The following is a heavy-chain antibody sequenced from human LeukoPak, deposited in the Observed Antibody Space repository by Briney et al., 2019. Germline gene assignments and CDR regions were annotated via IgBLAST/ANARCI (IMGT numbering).Heavy chain of an antibody. CDR3: AREPGFDSSGYLNWFDP. Sequence: SSETLSLTCTVSGGSISSYYWSWIRQPPGKGLEWFACISYSGSTKYNPSLKSRVTISVDTSKNQLSLKLSSVTAADTAVYYCAREPGFDSSGYLNWFDPWGQGTLVTVSS. CDR1: GGSISSYY. J-gene: IGHJ5*02. V-gene: IGHV4-59*01. CDR2: ISYSGST. D-gene: IGHD3-22*01.